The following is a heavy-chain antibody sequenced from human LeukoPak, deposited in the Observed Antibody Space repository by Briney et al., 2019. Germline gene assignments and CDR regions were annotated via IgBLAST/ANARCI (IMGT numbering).Heavy chain of an antibody. J-gene: IGHJ4*02. CDR3: ESTGVSNYYDSSGYLN. D-gene: IGHD3-22*01. CDR2: ISDTSSYI. CDR1: GFTFSTYG. V-gene: IGHV3-21*01. Sequence: GGSLRLSCAASGFTFSTYGMNWLRQPPGKGLEWVSSISDTSSYIYYADLVKGRYTISRDNAKNSLHLQTNSLRAEDTAVYYCESTGVSNYYDSSGYLNWGQGTLVTVSS.